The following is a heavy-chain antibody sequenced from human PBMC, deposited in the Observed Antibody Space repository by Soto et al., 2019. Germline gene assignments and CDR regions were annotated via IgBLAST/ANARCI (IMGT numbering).Heavy chain of an antibody. CDR2: MNPNSGNT. Sequence: QVQLVQSGAEVKKPGASVKVSCKASGYTFTSYDINWVRQATGQGLEWMGWMNPNSGNTGYAQKFQGRVTMTRNTSISTADMELSSLRSEDTAVYYCARAGYCSGGSCPYGMDVWGQGTTVTVSS. J-gene: IGHJ6*02. CDR1: GYTFTSYD. V-gene: IGHV1-8*01. D-gene: IGHD2-15*01. CDR3: ARAGYCSGGSCPYGMDV.